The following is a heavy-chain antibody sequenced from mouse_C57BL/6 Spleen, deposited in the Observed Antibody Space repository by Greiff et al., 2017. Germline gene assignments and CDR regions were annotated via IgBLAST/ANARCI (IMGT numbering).Heavy chain of an antibody. J-gene: IGHJ4*01. D-gene: IGHD1-3*01. V-gene: IGHV1-42*01. CDR3: ARGDSGDY. CDR2: INPSTGGT. CDR1: GYSFTGYY. Sequence: EVQLQQSGPELVKPGASVKISCKASGYSFTGYYMNWVKQSPEKSLEWIGEINPSTGGTTYNQKFKAKATLTVDKSSSTAYMQLKSLTSEDSAVYYCARGDSGDYWGQGTSVTVSS.